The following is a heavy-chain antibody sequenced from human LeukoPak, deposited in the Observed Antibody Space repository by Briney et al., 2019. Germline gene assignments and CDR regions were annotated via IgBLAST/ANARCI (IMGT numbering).Heavy chain of an antibody. D-gene: IGHD3-3*01. V-gene: IGHV3-7*03. CDR2: INQDGGRI. CDR3: APDTIFGAY. Sequence: GGSLRLSCAASGFTFNSHWMNWVRQAPGKGLEWVGIINQDGGRIGYGDSVKGRFTISRDNAKNSLYLQMNSLRAEDTAVYYCAPDTIFGAYWGQGTLVTVSS. J-gene: IGHJ4*02. CDR1: GFTFNSHW.